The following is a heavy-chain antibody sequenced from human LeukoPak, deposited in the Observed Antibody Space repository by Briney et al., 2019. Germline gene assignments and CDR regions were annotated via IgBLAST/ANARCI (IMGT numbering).Heavy chain of an antibody. CDR1: GCTFSNAW. J-gene: IGHJ4*02. D-gene: IGHD3-22*01. V-gene: IGHV3-15*01. Sequence: GGSLRLSCAASGCTFSNAWMSWVRQAPGKGLEWVGRIKSKTDGGTTDYAAPVKGRFTISRDDSKNTLYLQMNSLKTEDTAVYYCTPAVYYDSSGYYQFDYWGQGTLVTVSS. CDR3: TPAVYYDSSGYYQFDY. CDR2: IKSKTDGGTT.